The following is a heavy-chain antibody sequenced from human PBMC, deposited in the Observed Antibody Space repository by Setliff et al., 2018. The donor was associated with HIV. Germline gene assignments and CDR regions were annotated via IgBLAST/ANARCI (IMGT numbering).Heavy chain of an antibody. J-gene: IGHJ5*02. CDR2: IQYDESNK. CDR3: AKDIPGPAINSGRIKNWCDP. V-gene: IGHV3-30*02. Sequence: PGGSLRLSCAVSGLTFSRYGFHWVRQVPGKGLDWVTFIQYDESNKYYGDSVRGRFTISRDNSKNTLYLQMNSLRAEDTAVYYCAKDIPGPAINSGRIKNWCDPWGEGTLVTVS. CDR1: GLTFSRYG. D-gene: IGHD6-19*01.